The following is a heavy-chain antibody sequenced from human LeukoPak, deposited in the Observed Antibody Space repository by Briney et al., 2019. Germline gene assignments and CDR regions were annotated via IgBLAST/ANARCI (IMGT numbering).Heavy chain of an antibody. J-gene: IGHJ5*02. CDR2: ISAYNGNT. Sequence: GASVKVSCKASGYTFTSYGISWVRQAPGQGLEWMGWISAYNGNTNYAQKLQGRVTMTTDTSTSTAYMELRSLRSDDTAVYYCARDLIPSIAARGANWFDPWAREPWSPSPQ. CDR1: GYTFTSYG. CDR3: ARDLIPSIAARGANWFDP. V-gene: IGHV1-18*01. D-gene: IGHD6-6*01.